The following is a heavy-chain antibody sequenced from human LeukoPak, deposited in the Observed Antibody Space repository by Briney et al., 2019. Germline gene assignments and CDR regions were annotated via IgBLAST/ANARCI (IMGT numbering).Heavy chain of an antibody. CDR1: GFTFSTYA. J-gene: IGHJ4*02. D-gene: IGHD4-23*01. V-gene: IGHV3-30*04. CDR2: IPYDGSNK. Sequence: GGSLRLSCAASGFTFSTYAMHWVRQAPGKGLEWVAVIPYDGSNKYYADSVKGRSTISRENSKNRLYLQMNSLRAEDTAVYCCARAEGYGGELDSWGQGTLVTVSS. CDR3: ARAEGYGGELDS.